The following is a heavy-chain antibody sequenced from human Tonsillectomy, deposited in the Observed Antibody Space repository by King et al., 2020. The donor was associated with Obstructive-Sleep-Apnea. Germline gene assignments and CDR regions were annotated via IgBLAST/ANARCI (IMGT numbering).Heavy chain of an antibody. CDR1: GNSISIGYY. J-gene: IGHJ4*02. Sequence: LQLQESGPGLVKPSETLSLTCTVSGNSISIGYYWGWLRQPPGKGLEWIGNIYHTGITYYNPSLKSRVTISVNTSKSQFSLKVNSVTAADTAVYYCARARGGAAAGTCVDYWGQGTLVTVSS. V-gene: IGHV4-38-2*02. CDR2: IYHTGIT. CDR3: ARARGGAAAGTCVDY. D-gene: IGHD6-13*01.